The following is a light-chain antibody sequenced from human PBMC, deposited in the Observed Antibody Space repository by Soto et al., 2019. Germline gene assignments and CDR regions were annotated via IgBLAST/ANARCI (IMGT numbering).Light chain of an antibody. V-gene: IGLV2-8*01. CDR2: EVS. J-gene: IGLJ1*01. CDR3: TSYAGTDVHYV. Sequence: QSALTQPPSASGSPGQSVTISCTGTSSDVGYYNYVSWYQQYPGKAPKLLIYEVSKRPSGVPDRFSGSKSGNTASLTVSGLQAADEADYSCTSYAGTDVHYVFGTGTKLTVL. CDR1: SSDVGYYNY.